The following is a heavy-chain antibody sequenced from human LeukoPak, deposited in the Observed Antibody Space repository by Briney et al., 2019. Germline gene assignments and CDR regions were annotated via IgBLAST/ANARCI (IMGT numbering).Heavy chain of an antibody. Sequence: SGTLSLTCTVSGGSISSSSYYWGWIRQPPGKGLEWIGRIYYSVSTYYNPSLKSRVTISVDTSKNQFSLKLSSVTAADTAVYYCARTVRNFYDTGSYFDYWGQGTLV. CDR3: ARTVRNFYDTGSYFDY. CDR1: GGSISSSSYY. D-gene: IGHD5/OR15-5a*01. V-gene: IGHV4-39*01. J-gene: IGHJ4*02. CDR2: IYYSVST.